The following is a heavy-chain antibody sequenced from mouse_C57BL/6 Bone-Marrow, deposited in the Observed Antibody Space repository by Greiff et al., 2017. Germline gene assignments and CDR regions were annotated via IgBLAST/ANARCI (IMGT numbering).Heavy chain of an antibody. CDR1: GYTFTDYY. D-gene: IGHD2-4*01. Sequence: VQLVESGAELVRPGASVKLSCKASGYTFTDYYINWVKQRPGQGLEWIARIYPGSGNTYYNEKFKGKATLTAEKSSSTAYMQLSSLTSEDSAVYFCARDDYDPYAMDYWGQGTSVTVSS. V-gene: IGHV1-76*01. CDR3: ARDDYDPYAMDY. CDR2: IYPGSGNT. J-gene: IGHJ4*01.